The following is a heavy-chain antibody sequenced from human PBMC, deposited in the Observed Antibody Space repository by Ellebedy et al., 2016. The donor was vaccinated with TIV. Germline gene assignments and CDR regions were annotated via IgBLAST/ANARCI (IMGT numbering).Heavy chain of an antibody. J-gene: IGHJ4*02. CDR1: GFTVSSHY. CDR2: IHTGAGGGT. CDR3: ARSAFYGGKGYYFDY. Sequence: GESLKISXAASGFTVSSHYLSWVRQSPGKGLEWVSVIHTGAGGGTYYADSVKGRFTISRDNAKNTLYLQMNSLRAEDTAVYYCARSAFYGGKGYYFDYWGQGTLVTVSS. D-gene: IGHD4-23*01. V-gene: IGHV3-53*01.